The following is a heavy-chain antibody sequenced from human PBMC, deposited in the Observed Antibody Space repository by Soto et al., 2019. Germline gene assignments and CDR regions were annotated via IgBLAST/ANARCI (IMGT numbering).Heavy chain of an antibody. CDR2: ISAYNGNT. CDR3: ARDDPYQPLLYPHDAFDI. V-gene: IGHV1-18*01. J-gene: IGHJ3*02. D-gene: IGHD2-2*02. Sequence: ASVKVSCKASGYTFTSYGISWVRQAPGQGLEWMGWISAYNGNTNYAQKLQGRVTMTTDTSTSTAYMELRSLRSDDTAVYYCARDDPYQPLLYPHDAFDIWGQGTMVTVSS. CDR1: GYTFTSYG.